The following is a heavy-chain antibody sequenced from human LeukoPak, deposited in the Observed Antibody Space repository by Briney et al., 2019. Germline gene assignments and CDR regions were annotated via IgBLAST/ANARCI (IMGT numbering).Heavy chain of an antibody. V-gene: IGHV4-34*01. D-gene: IGHD3-10*01. CDR2: TNHREDT. CDR1: GRSLSYYY. Sequence: SETLSLTCAVYGRSLSYYYCSWIRQPPGKGLEWIGETNHREDTKYNPSLMSRVTISVDTSKNQCSLKLTSVTAADTAIYYCAIQWFGEFDYWGQGSLVTVSS. J-gene: IGHJ4*02. CDR3: AIQWFGEFDY.